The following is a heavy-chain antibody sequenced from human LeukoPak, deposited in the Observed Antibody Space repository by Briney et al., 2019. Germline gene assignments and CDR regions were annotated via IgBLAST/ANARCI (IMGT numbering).Heavy chain of an antibody. CDR3: AKYLGSNFDY. CDR1: GFTFSNTY. CDR2: IKQDGSEK. V-gene: IGHV3-7*05. Sequence: GGSLRLSCAASGFTFSNTYMTWVRQAPGKGLEWVANIKQDGSEKYYVDSAKGRFTISRDNAKNSLYLQMNSLRAEDTAVYYCAKYLGSNFDYWGQGALVTVSS. D-gene: IGHD7-27*01. J-gene: IGHJ4*02.